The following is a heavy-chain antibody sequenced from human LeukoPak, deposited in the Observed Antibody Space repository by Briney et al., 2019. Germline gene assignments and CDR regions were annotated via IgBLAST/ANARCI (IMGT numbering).Heavy chain of an antibody. D-gene: IGHD6-13*01. CDR1: GYTFTSYG. J-gene: IGHJ4*02. Sequence: ASVKVSCKASGYTFTSYGISWVRQAPGQGLEWMGWISAYNGNTNYAQKLQGRVTMTTDTSTSTAYMEPRSLRSDDTAVYYCARAARQQLVREPLDYWGQGTLVTVSS. V-gene: IGHV1-18*01. CDR2: ISAYNGNT. CDR3: ARAARQQLVREPLDY.